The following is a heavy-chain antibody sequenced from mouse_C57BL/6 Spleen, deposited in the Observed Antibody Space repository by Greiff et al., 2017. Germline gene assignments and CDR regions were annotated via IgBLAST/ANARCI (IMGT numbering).Heavy chain of an antibody. CDR3: ARNSVYFDD. J-gene: IGHJ2*01. V-gene: IGHV3-6*01. CDR2: ISYDGSN. Sequence: VQLKESGPGLVKPSQSLSLTCSVTGYSITSGSYWNWIRQFPGNKLEWMGSISYDGSNNYNPSLQNRISITRDTSKNQFFLKLNTVTTEDTATYYCARNSVYFDDWGQGTTLTVSS. CDR1: GYSITSGSY.